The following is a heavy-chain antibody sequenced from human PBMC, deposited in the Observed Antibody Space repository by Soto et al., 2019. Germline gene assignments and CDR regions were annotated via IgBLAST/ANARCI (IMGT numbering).Heavy chain of an antibody. CDR2: ISPDNGNT. CDR3: ARALGYSGYAGMDV. Sequence: QVQLGQSGGEVKKPGASVKVSFKASVYTFTVYGINWVRQAPGQGLEWMGWISPDNGNTNYPQKLQGRVTMTTDTSTSTAYMELRSLRSDDTAVYYCARALGYSGYAGMDVWGQGTTVTVSS. J-gene: IGHJ6*02. V-gene: IGHV1-18*01. D-gene: IGHD5-12*01. CDR1: VYTFTVYG.